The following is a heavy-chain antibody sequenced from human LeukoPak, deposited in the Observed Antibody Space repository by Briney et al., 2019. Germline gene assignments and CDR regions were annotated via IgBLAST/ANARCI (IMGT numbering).Heavy chain of an antibody. CDR1: GGSISTFY. D-gene: IGHD6-13*01. CDR3: ARGGRGAAAGLDY. V-gene: IGHV4-59*01. Sequence: PSETLSLTCTVSGGSISTFYWSWIRQPPGKGLEWIGYIYYTGSTNYNPSLKSRVTISVDTSKNQFSLKLSSVTAADSAVYYCARGGRGAAAGLDYWGQGTLVTVSS. CDR2: IYYTGST. J-gene: IGHJ4*02.